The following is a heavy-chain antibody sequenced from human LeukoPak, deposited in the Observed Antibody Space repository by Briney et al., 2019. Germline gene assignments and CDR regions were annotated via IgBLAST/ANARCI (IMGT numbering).Heavy chain of an antibody. V-gene: IGHV3-30*02. J-gene: IGHJ4*02. CDR2: VRYDGDNK. Sequence: SGGSLRLSCAASGFTFSSYAMNWVRQAPGKGLEWVAFVRYDGDNKYYADSVKGRFTISRDNSKNTLYLQMNSLRAEDTAVYYCAKGSDGSSWSYYFDYWGQGTLVTVSS. CDR3: AKGSDGSSWSYYFDY. D-gene: IGHD6-13*01. CDR1: GFTFSSYA.